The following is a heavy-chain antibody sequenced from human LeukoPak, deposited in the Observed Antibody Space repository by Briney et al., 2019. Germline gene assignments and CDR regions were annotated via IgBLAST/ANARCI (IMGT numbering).Heavy chain of an antibody. J-gene: IGHJ6*02. CDR3: ARSIGLTGGGVDV. V-gene: IGHV3-11*01. CDR2: ITNGGSTI. CDR1: GFTFGDYN. D-gene: IGHD3-9*01. Sequence: GGSLRLSCAASGFTFGDYNMNWVRQAPGKGLEWVSYITNGGSTIHHADSVKGRFTISRDNAKKTLYLQMNSLRAEDTAVYYCARSIGLTGGGVDVWGQGTTVTVSS.